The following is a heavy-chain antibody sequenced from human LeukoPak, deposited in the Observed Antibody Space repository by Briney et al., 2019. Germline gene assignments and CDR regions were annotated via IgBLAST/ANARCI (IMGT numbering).Heavy chain of an antibody. CDR1: GFTFSSFG. D-gene: IGHD6-13*01. J-gene: IGHJ4*02. V-gene: IGHV3-30*02. CDR2: IRYDGNNK. Sequence: GGSLRLSCAASGFTFSSFGMHWVRQAPGKGLEWVAFIRYDGNNKYYADSVKGRFTISRDNSKNTLYLQMNSLRAEDTAVYYCAKAYSSSWYLPFDYWGQGTLVTVSS. CDR3: AKAYSSSWYLPFDY.